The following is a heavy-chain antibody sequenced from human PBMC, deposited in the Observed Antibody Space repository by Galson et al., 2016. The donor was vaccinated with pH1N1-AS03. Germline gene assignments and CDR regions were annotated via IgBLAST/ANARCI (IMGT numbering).Heavy chain of an antibody. CDR2: ISSRGSTK. V-gene: IGHV3-11*01. CDR3: ARDWGFSWTSRPTFDF. J-gene: IGHJ3*01. Sequence: SLRLSCAASGFTFTDCYMTWIRQAPGKGLELISYISSRGSTKYYADSVKGRFAISRDDTKKSVYLQMDRLRVEDTAVYYCARDWGFSWTSRPTFDFWGQGTMVAVSA. D-gene: IGHD6-13*01. CDR1: GFTFTDCY.